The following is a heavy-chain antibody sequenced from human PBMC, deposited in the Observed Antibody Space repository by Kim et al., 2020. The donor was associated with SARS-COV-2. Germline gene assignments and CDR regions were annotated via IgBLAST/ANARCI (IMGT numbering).Heavy chain of an antibody. CDR3: AKAGYSSGWYGIDY. Sequence: GGSLRLSCAASGFTFDDYAMHWVRQAPGKGLEWVSGISWNSGSIGYADSVKGRFTISRDNAKNSLYLQMNSLRAEDTALYYCAKAGYSSGWYGIDYWGQG. CDR1: GFTFDDYA. V-gene: IGHV3-9*01. CDR2: ISWNSGSI. J-gene: IGHJ4*02. D-gene: IGHD6-19*01.